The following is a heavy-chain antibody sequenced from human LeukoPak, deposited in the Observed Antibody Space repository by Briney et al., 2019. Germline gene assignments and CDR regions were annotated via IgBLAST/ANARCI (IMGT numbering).Heavy chain of an antibody. V-gene: IGHV3-53*01. J-gene: IGHJ4*02. CDR3: ARGRDYGDYAGFN. CDR1: GFIVSNNY. D-gene: IGHD4-17*01. CDR2: IYSGGTT. Sequence: GGSLRLSCAASGFIVSNNYMSWVRQAPGKGLEWVSVIYSGGTTYYADSVKGRFTISRDNSKNTLYLQMNSLRAEDAGVYYCARGRDYGDYAGFNWGQGTLVTASS.